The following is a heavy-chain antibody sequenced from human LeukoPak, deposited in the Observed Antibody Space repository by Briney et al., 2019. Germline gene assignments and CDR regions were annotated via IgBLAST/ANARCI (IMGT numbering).Heavy chain of an antibody. Sequence: GGSLRLSCAASGFRFSDDAMGWVRQAPGKGLEWVSSIGDSTGSAYYADSVKGRFTISRDNSKNTLYLQMNSLRAEDTAVYYCAREGGDYEDLAYGMDVWGQGTTVTVSS. V-gene: IGHV3-23*01. CDR2: IGDSTGSA. CDR1: GFRFSDDA. D-gene: IGHD4-17*01. CDR3: AREGGDYEDLAYGMDV. J-gene: IGHJ6*02.